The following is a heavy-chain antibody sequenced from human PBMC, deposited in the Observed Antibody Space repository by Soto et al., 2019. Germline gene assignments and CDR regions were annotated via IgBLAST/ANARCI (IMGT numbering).Heavy chain of an antibody. CDR3: ARDSYTPVIVGVGAAYCYMAV. CDR1: GFTFSSYW. Sequence: GGSLRLSCAASGFTFSSYWMSWVRQAPGKGLEWVANIKQDGSEKYYVDSVKGRFTISRDNAKNSLYLQMNSLRAEDTAVDYCARDSYTPVIVGVGAAYCYMAVSGRGTTLSVSS. CDR2: IKQDGSEK. V-gene: IGHV3-7*01. J-gene: IGHJ6*03. D-gene: IGHD2-15*01.